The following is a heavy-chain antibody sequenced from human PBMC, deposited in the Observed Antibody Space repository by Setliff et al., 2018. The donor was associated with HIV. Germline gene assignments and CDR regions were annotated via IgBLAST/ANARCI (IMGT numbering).Heavy chain of an antibody. CDR3: VRGSGYYYFDN. CDR2: MNTDGSST. J-gene: IGHJ4*02. V-gene: IGHV3-74*01. D-gene: IGHD3-22*01. CDR1: GFTFSSYW. Sequence: GGSLRLSCVASGFTFSSYWMHWVRQAPGKGLVWVFGMNTDGSSTRYADSVKGRFTISRDNAKNMLYLQMNSLSADDTAVYYCVRGSGYYYFDNWGQGALVTVSS.